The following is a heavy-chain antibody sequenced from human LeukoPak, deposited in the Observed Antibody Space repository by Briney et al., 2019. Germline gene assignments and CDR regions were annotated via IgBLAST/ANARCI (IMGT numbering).Heavy chain of an antibody. Sequence: PGASLRLSCAASGFTFSNYAMSWVRQARGKGLEWVSAVSGRDTSTYYTDSVKGRFTISRDNSKNTLYLQMNSLSAEDTAIYYCAKWGDYDVLTGYYDSDYWGQGTLVTVSS. J-gene: IGHJ4*02. V-gene: IGHV3-23*01. CDR2: VSGRDTST. D-gene: IGHD3-9*01. CDR1: GFTFSNYA. CDR3: AKWGDYDVLTGYYDSDY.